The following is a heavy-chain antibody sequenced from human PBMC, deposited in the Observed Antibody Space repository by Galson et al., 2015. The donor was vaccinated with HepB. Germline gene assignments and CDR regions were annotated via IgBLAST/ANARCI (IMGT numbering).Heavy chain of an antibody. J-gene: IGHJ6*02. V-gene: IGHV1-69*02. CDR2: IIPILDVE. Sequence: SVKVSCKASGGTFSTYTISWVRQAPGQGLEWMGRIIPILDVENYAQKFQGRVTITADKSTTTAYMELSSLTSEDTAVYYCARAKSAVSGPPTSFNYYAMDVWGQGTTVTVSS. CDR1: GGTFSTYT. CDR3: ARAKSAVSGPPTSFNYYAMDV. D-gene: IGHD6-19*01.